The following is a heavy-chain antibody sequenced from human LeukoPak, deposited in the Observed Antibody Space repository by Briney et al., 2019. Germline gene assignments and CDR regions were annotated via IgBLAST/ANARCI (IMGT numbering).Heavy chain of an antibody. J-gene: IGHJ4*02. V-gene: IGHV4-59*08. Sequence: SETLSLTCTVSGGSISSYYWSWIRQPPGKGLEWIGYIYYSGSTNYNPSLKSRVTISVDTSKNQFSLKLSSVTAADTAVYYCARHLTAMGLFDYWGQGTLVTVSS. CDR2: IYYSGST. CDR1: GGSISSYY. D-gene: IGHD5-18*01. CDR3: ARHLTAMGLFDY.